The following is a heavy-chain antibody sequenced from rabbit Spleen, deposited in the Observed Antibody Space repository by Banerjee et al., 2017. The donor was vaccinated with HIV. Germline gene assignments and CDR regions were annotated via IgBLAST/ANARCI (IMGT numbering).Heavy chain of an antibody. CDR2: IYAGSSGTI. CDR3: ARDVHVGWGYEFDL. J-gene: IGHJ4*01. CDR1: GFSFSGSHW. Sequence: EESGGDLVKPEGSLTLTCKASGFSFSGSHWICWVRQAPGKGLEWIACIYAGSSGTIFYANWAKGRFTISKTSSTTVTLQMTSLTAADTATYFCARDVHVGWGYEFDLWGQGTLVTVS. V-gene: IGHV1S45*01. D-gene: IGHD4-1*01.